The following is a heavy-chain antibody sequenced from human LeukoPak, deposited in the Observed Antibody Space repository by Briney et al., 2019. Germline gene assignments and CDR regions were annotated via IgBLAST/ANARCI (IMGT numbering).Heavy chain of an antibody. CDR3: ARGPSSSGYSQPYYFDY. CDR2: MNPNSGNT. CDR1: GYTFTNYD. Sequence: GASVKVSCKASGYTFTNYDINWVRQAAGQGLEGMGWMNPNSGNTGYAQKFQGRVTITRNTSISTAYMELSSLRSEDTAVYSCARGPSSSGYSQPYYFDYWGQGTLVTVSS. J-gene: IGHJ4*02. V-gene: IGHV1-8*03. D-gene: IGHD3-3*01.